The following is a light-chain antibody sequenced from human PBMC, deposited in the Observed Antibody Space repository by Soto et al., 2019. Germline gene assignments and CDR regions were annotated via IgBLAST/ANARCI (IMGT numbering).Light chain of an antibody. CDR1: QRLSSN. CDR2: GAS. V-gene: IGKV3-15*01. J-gene: IGKJ1*01. CDR3: QQYNNWLGT. Sequence: EFVLTQYPGTLSLSPGGRATLSCRASQRLSSNLAWYQQKPGQAPRLLIYGASTRATGIPARFSGSGSGTEFTLTISSLQSEDFAVYYCQQYNNWLGTFGQGTKVDI.